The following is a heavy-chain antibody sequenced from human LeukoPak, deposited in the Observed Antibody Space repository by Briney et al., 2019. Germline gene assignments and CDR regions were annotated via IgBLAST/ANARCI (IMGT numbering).Heavy chain of an antibody. D-gene: IGHD1-7*01. CDR1: GFSLRDSS. CDR2: IIPIFGTA. Sequence: SVKVSCKISGFSLRDSSMHWVRQAPGQGLEWMGGIIPIFGTANYAQKFQGRVTITADESTSTAYMELSSLRSEDTAVYYCARSIALKDWNYVGYWGQGTLVTVSS. CDR3: ARSIALKDWNYVGY. J-gene: IGHJ4*02. V-gene: IGHV1-69*13.